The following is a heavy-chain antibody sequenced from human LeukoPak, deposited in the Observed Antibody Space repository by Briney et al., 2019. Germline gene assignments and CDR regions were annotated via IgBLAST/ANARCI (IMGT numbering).Heavy chain of an antibody. CDR3: TRESRPFCPFAF. Sequence: SETLSLTCGVSGGSIDITNYWSWVRQAPGKGLEWIGEISHDGTRNYNPSLRSRVAMSFDRANNYFSLSLTAVTAADKALYYCTRESRPFCPFAFWGQGVMVTVSS. V-gene: IGHV4-4*02. D-gene: IGHD2-2*01. CDR2: ISHDGTR. CDR1: GGSIDITNY. J-gene: IGHJ4*02.